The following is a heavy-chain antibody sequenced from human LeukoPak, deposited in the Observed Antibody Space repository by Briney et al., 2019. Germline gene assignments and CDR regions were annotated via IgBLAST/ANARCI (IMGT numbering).Heavy chain of an antibody. CDR3: TRAPYSNYVNLDY. CDR2: IRSKAFGGTT. D-gene: IGHD4-11*01. V-gene: IGHV3-49*04. Sequence: PGGSLRLSCTAPEFTLGDYAMTWVRQAPGKGLERVGFIRSKAFGGTTEYAASVKGRFTISRDDSKSIAYLQMNSLKTEDTAVYYCTRAPYSNYVNLDYWGQGTLVTVSS. J-gene: IGHJ4*02. CDR1: EFTLGDYA.